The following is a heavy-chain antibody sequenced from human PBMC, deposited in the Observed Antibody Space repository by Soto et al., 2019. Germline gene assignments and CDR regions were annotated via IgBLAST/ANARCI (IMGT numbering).Heavy chain of an antibody. CDR2: IYQSGST. D-gene: IGHD3-22*01. Sequence: QLQLQESGSGLVKPSQTLSLTCTVSGGSISSGGHSWTWLRQPPGKGLEWIGYIYQSGSTYYNPSLESRVTISIDRSKNQFSLKLNSVTAADTAVYYCARRDSSACSALDYWGQGTLVTVSS. CDR1: GGSISSGGHS. V-gene: IGHV4-30-2*01. CDR3: ARRDSSACSALDY. J-gene: IGHJ4*02.